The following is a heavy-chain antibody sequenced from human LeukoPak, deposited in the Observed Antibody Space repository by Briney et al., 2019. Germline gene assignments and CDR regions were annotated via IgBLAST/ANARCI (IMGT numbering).Heavy chain of an antibody. J-gene: IGHJ5*02. D-gene: IGHD3-22*01. Sequence: SETLSLTCDVSGYSINFGHLWGWIRQPPGKGLEWIASINHSGRTYYTPSLKGRVTISVDTLKNQFSLKVTSVTAEDTAMYFCARESSAAAHTMIRDWLDPWGQGTLVAVSS. CDR3: ARESSAAAHTMIRDWLDP. V-gene: IGHV4-38-2*02. CDR2: INHSGRT. CDR1: GYSINFGHL.